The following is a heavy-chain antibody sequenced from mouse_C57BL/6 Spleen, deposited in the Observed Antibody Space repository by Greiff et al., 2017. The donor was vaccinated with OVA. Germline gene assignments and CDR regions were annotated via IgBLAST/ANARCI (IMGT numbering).Heavy chain of an antibody. CDR2: IWRGGST. CDR3: ATLYYGNPNWYFDV. D-gene: IGHD2-1*01. Sequence: QVQLQQSGPGLVQPSQSLSITCTVSGFSLTSYGVHWVRQSPGQGLEWLGVIWRGGSTDYNAAFMSRLSITKDNSKSQVFFKMNSLQADDTAIYYCATLYYGNPNWYFDVWGTGTTVTVSS. V-gene: IGHV2-5*01. J-gene: IGHJ1*03. CDR1: GFSLTSYG.